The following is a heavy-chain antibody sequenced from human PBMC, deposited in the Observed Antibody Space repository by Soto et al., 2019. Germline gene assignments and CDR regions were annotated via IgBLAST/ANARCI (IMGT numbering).Heavy chain of an antibody. CDR3: ARPITIFGVAYDAFDI. J-gene: IGHJ3*02. D-gene: IGHD3-3*01. Sequence: PSETLSLTCAGSGYSISSGYYWGWIRQPPGKGLEWIGSIYHSGSTYHNPSLKSRVTISVDTSKNQFSLKLSSVTAADTAVYYCARPITIFGVAYDAFDIWGQGTMVTVSS. V-gene: IGHV4-38-2*01. CDR1: GYSISSGYY. CDR2: IYHSGST.